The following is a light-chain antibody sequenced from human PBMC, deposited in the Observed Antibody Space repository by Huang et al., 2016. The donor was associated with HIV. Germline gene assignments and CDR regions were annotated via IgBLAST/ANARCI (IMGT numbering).Light chain of an antibody. Sequence: DIQMTQSPSSLSASVGDRVTITCRASQGIGKSLAWYQQKPEKAPRLLLYATSTLESGVPSRFSGSGSGTQYTLTINTLQPEDIASYYCQQYHSLPWTFGQGTKVEIK. CDR1: QGIGKS. J-gene: IGKJ1*01. CDR2: ATS. CDR3: QQYHSLPWT. V-gene: IGKV1-NL1*01.